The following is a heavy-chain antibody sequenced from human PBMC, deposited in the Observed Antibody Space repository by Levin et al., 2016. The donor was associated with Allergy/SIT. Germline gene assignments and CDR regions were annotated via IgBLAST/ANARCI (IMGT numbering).Heavy chain of an antibody. J-gene: IGHJ6*02. CDR3: AKDRGYCSGGSCPTYYYYGMDV. CDR2: ISYDGSNK. D-gene: IGHD2-15*01. V-gene: IGHV3-30*18. Sequence: VRQMPGKGLEWVAVISYDGSNKYYADSVKGRFTISRDNSKNTLYLQMNSLRAEDTAVYYCAKDRGYCSGGSCPTYYYYGMDVWGQGTTVTVSS.